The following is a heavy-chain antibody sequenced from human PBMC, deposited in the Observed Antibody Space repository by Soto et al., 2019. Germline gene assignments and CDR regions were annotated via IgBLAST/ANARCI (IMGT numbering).Heavy chain of an antibody. CDR2: IHYSGTT. CDR3: AAGEASSRNLAPYYLDF. J-gene: IGHJ4*02. D-gene: IGHD6-13*01. V-gene: IGHV4-59*01. Sequence: SETLSLTCTVSGGSMRNYFWTWIRQPPGRGLEWIGYIHYSGTTSFFPSYNPSLRSRVTISEDTSKNQFSLKLLSVTTADTAVYFCAAGEASSRNLAPYYLDFWGQGTLVTVSS. CDR1: GGSMRNYF.